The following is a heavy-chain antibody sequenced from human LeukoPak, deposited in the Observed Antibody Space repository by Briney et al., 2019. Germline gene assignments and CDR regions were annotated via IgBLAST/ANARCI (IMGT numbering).Heavy chain of an antibody. Sequence: SETLSLTRAVYGGSFSGYYWSWIRQPPGKGLERIGEINHSGSTNYNPSLKSRVTISVDTSKNQFSLKLSSVTAADTAVYYCASLRRAVLLWFGELPPPYWGQGTLVTVSS. CDR1: GGSFSGYY. CDR3: ASLRRAVLLWFGELPPPY. J-gene: IGHJ4*02. D-gene: IGHD3-10*01. CDR2: INHSGST. V-gene: IGHV4-34*01.